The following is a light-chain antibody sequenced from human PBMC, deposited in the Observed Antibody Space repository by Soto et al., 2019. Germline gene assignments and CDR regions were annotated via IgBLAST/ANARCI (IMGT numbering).Light chain of an antibody. J-gene: IGLJ1*01. V-gene: IGLV2-8*01. CDR3: KSYAGSNTYV. Sequence: QSVLTQPPSASGSPGQSVTISCTGTKNDIGVYDFVSWYQHHPGKAPRLIIYGVVQRPSGVPDRFSGSKSGNTASLTVSGLQAADEADYFCKSYAGSNTYVFGSGTEVTVL. CDR2: GVV. CDR1: KNDIGVYDF.